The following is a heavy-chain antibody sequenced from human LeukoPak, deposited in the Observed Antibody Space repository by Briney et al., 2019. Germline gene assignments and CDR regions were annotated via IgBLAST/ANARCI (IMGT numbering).Heavy chain of an antibody. CDR1: GYTFTGYY. CDR3: ARDRGYCSGGSCYFLFY. D-gene: IGHD2-15*01. Sequence: GSVKVSCKASGYTFTGYYMHRVRQAPGQGLEWMGWINPNSGGTNYAQKFQGRVTMTRDTSISTAYMELSRLGSDDTAVYYCARDRGYCSGGSCYFLFYWGQGTLVTVSS. V-gene: IGHV1-2*02. J-gene: IGHJ4*02. CDR2: INPNSGGT.